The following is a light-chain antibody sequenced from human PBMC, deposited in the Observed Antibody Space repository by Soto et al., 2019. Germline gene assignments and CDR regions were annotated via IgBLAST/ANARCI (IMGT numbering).Light chain of an antibody. J-gene: IGLJ1*01. CDR2: SNN. Sequence: QSVLTQPPSASGTPGQRVTISCSGTSSHIGSNTVNWYKQLPGTAPKLLIYSNNQRPAGVPDRVSGSNSGTSASLAISGLQFEDEAEDDCAAWDDRRNANVFGTGTKVTVL. V-gene: IGLV1-44*01. CDR3: AAWDDRRNANV. CDR1: SSHIGSNT.